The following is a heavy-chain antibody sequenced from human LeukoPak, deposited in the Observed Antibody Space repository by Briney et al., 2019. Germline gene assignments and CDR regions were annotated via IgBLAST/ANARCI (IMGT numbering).Heavy chain of an antibody. CDR1: GGIITNYA. Sequence: SVKVPCKTSGGIITNYAISWVRQAPGQGLEWVGVIIPIFGTSNYAQKFQGRVTITADKSTNTAYMELCSLRSEDTAVYYCARVAAAIPRWYFDLWGRGTLVTVSS. CDR2: IIPIFGTS. V-gene: IGHV1-69*06. J-gene: IGHJ2*01. D-gene: IGHD2-2*01. CDR3: ARVAAAIPRWYFDL.